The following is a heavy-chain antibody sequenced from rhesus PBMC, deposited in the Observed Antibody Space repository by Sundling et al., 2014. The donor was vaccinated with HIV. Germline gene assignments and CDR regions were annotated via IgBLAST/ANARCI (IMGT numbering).Heavy chain of an antibody. CDR3: ARSLAGTSGYFGY. CDR2: ISSSGDST. J-gene: IGHJ4*01. Sequence: QVQLQESGPGLVKPSETLSLTCAVSGGSISSYYWSWIRQPPGKGLEWIGRISSSGDSTDYNPSLKSRVTISTDTSKNQFSLKLNSVTTADTAVYYCARSLAGTSGYFGYWGQGVLVTVSS. V-gene: IGHV4-173*01. D-gene: IGHD1-1*01. CDR1: GGSISSYY.